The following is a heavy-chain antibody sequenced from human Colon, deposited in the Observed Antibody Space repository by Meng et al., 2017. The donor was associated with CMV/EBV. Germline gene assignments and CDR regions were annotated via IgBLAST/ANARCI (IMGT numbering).Heavy chain of an antibody. J-gene: IGHJ4*02. CDR2: IHWDDDK. CDR1: GFSLTPTGAG. CDR3: ARHSLTILTD. D-gene: IGHD2-8*02. Sequence: TLKESGPALVNPTQTLTLTCPFSGFSLTPTGAGVAWVRQPPGKAPELLALIHWDDDKRYSPSLKNRLNITKDTSKNQVVLSMTDLDPADTGTFYCARHSLTILTDWGQGALVTVSS. V-gene: IGHV2-5*02.